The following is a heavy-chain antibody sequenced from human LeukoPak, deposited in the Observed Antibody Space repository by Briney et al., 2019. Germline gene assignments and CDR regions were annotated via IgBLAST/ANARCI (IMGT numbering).Heavy chain of an antibody. CDR2: INHSGST. CDR1: GGSISSGSYY. V-gene: IGHV4-39*07. CDR3: ARRAVLRNWFDP. J-gene: IGHJ5*02. Sequence: SETLSLTCTVSGGSISSGSYYWSWIRQPPGKGLEWIGEINHSGSTNYNPSLKSRVTISVDTSKNQFSLKLSSVTAADTAVYYCARRAVLRNWFDPWGQGTLVTVSS. D-gene: IGHD1-26*01.